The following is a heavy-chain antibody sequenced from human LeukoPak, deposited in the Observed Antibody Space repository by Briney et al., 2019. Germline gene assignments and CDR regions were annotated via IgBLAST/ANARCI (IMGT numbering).Heavy chain of an antibody. J-gene: IGHJ3*02. CDR3: AREGSGELDAFDI. Sequence: PGGSLRLSCAASGFTFSSYSMNWVRQAPGKGLEWVSSISSSSSYIYYADSVKGRFTISRDNAKNSLYLQMNSLRAEVTAVYYCAREGSGELDAFDIWGQGTMVTFSS. D-gene: IGHD4-17*01. CDR2: ISSSSSYI. V-gene: IGHV3-21*01. CDR1: GFTFSSYS.